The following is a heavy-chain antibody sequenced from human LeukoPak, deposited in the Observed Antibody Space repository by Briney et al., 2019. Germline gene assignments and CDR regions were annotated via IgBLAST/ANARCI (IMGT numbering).Heavy chain of an antibody. Sequence: ASVKVSCKASGYTFTSFDINRVRQATGQGLEWMGWMNPNSGNTGYAQKFQGRVSMTRNTSISTAYMELSSLRSEDTAVYYCARRGSSSSWYVRFDYWGQGTPVTVSS. CDR3: ARRGSSSSWYVRFDY. J-gene: IGHJ4*02. V-gene: IGHV1-8*01. CDR1: GYTFTSFD. D-gene: IGHD6-13*01. CDR2: MNPNSGNT.